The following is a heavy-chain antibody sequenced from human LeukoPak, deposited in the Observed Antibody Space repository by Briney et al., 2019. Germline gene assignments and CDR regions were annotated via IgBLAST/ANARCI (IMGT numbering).Heavy chain of an antibody. CDR2: IYPGDSDT. CDR3: ARSLTMIWGVIGNWFDP. V-gene: IGHV5-51*01. J-gene: IGHJ5*02. Sequence: ESLKISCKGSGYGFTSYWIGWVRQMPGKGLEWMGIIYPGDSDTRYSPSFQGQVTISADKSISTAYLQWSSLKASDTAMYYCARSLTMIWGVIGNWFDPWGQGTLVTVTS. CDR1: GYGFTSYW. D-gene: IGHD3-10*01.